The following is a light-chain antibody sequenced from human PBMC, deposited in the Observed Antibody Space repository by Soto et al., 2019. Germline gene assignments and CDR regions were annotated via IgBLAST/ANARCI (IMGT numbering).Light chain of an antibody. Sequence: QSALTQPASVSGSPGQSITISCTGTSSDVGGYNYVSWYQQHPGKAPKLMIYDVSNRPSGVSNRFSGSKSGNTASLTISGLQAEDEADYCCSSYTSSSIVVFGGGTKVTDL. CDR2: DVS. V-gene: IGLV2-14*01. J-gene: IGLJ2*01. CDR1: SSDVGGYNY. CDR3: SSYTSSSIVV.